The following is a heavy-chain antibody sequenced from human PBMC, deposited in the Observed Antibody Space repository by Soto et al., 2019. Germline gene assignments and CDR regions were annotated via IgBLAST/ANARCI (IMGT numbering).Heavy chain of an antibody. J-gene: IGHJ5*02. V-gene: IGHV3-33*01. CDR2: IWYDGSNK. CDR1: GFTFSSYG. Sequence: GGSLRLSCAASGFTFSSYGMHWVRQAPGKGLEWVAVIWYDGSNKYYADSVKGRFTISRDNSKNTLYLQMNSLRAEDTAVYYCARDAGANWFDPWGQGTLVTVSS. CDR3: ARDAGANWFDP.